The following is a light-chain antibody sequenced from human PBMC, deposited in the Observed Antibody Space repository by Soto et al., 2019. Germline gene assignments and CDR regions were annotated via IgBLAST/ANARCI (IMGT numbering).Light chain of an antibody. Sequence: EIVLTQSPGTLSLSPGERAILSCRASQSLSSSFLAWYQQKPGQAPRLLIYSSSNRATGIPGRFSGGGSGTDFTLTISRLEPADFAVYYCQQYGRSPLTFGGGTKVDIK. J-gene: IGKJ4*01. V-gene: IGKV3-20*01. CDR3: QQYGRSPLT. CDR2: SSS. CDR1: QSLSSSF.